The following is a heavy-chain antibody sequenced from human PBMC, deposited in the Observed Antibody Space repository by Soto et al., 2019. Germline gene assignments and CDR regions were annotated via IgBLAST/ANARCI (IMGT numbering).Heavy chain of an antibody. Sequence: PSETLFLTCTVSGGSISSGDYYSSWIRQAPGKGLEWIGYIYYSGSTYYNPSLKSRVTISVDTSKNQFSLKLSSVTAADTAVYYCAREDRNYYDSSGYYHWGQGTLVTVSS. V-gene: IGHV4-30-4*01. D-gene: IGHD3-22*01. CDR1: GGSISSGDYY. J-gene: IGHJ5*02. CDR3: AREDRNYYDSSGYYH. CDR2: IYYSGST.